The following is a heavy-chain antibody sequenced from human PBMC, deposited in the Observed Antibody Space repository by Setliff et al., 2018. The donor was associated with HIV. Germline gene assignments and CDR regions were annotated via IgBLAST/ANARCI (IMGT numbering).Heavy chain of an antibody. D-gene: IGHD2-2*01. CDR2: VSPGDSGT. V-gene: IGHV5-51*01. Sequence: PGESLKISCKGSGYSFTGYWIGWVRQMPGKGLEWMGIVSPGDSGTSYSPSFQGQVTISADTSISTAYLQWRSLKASDTAMYYCARQPGRAAMGRENYYYYYMDVWGKGTTVTVSS. CDR1: GYSFTGYW. CDR3: ARQPGRAAMGRENYYYYYMDV. J-gene: IGHJ6*03.